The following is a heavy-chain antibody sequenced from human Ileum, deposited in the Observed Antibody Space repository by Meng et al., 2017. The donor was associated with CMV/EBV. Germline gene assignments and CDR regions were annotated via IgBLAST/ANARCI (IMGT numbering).Heavy chain of an antibody. J-gene: IGHJ4*02. Sequence: CKGSGDSFTTHWSGWVRQMPGKGREWMGSIYPRDSDPNYSPSFEGQVTISADMSISTAYLQWSRLKASDSAIYFCARQTGNSGYLDTWGQGTLVTVSS. CDR1: GDSFTTHW. V-gene: IGHV5-51*01. CDR3: ARQTGNSGYLDT. D-gene: IGHD5-12*01. CDR2: IYPRDSDP.